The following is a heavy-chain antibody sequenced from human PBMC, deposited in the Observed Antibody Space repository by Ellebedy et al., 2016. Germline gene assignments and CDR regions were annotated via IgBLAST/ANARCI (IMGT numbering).Heavy chain of an antibody. Sequence: GESLKISCAASGFNFDDYTMHWVRQIPGKGLEWVSLITWEGGNTYYTDSVKGRFTISRDNSKNSLYLQMDSLRPEDPALYYCAKAASLGSTGWFDYWGQGTLVTVSS. CDR1: GFNFDDYT. D-gene: IGHD6-19*01. V-gene: IGHV3-43*01. J-gene: IGHJ5*01. CDR3: AKAASLGSTGWFDY. CDR2: ITWEGGNT.